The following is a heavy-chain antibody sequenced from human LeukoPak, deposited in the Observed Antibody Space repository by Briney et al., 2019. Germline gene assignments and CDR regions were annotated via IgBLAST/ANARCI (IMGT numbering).Heavy chain of an antibody. V-gene: IGHV4-34*01. CDR2: INHSGST. CDR1: GGSFSGYY. CDR3: ARHRSSYGSGSYFRP. Sequence: SETLSLTCAVYGGSFSGYYWSWIRQPPGKGLEWIGEINHSGSTNYNPSLKSRVTISVDTSKNQFSLKLSSVTAADTAVYYCARHRSSYGSGSYFRPWGQGTLVTVSS. J-gene: IGHJ5*02. D-gene: IGHD3-10*01.